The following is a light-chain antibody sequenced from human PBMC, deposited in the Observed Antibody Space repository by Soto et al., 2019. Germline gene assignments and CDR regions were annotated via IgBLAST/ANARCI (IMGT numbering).Light chain of an antibody. Sequence: EIRMTQSASTLSGCVGDRVTMXCRASQTISSRLGWYQQKPGKAPKLLIYKASTLKGGGPSRFSGSGSGTEFTRTISSLQPDDFATYYGQHYNSYSEAFGQGTKVDIK. J-gene: IGKJ1*01. CDR3: QHYNSYSEA. CDR1: QTISSR. CDR2: KAS. V-gene: IGKV1-5*03.